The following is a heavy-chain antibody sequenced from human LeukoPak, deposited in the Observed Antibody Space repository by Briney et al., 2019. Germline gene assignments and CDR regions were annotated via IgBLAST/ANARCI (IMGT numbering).Heavy chain of an antibody. V-gene: IGHV3-53*01. CDR1: GFTVSSNY. Sequence: GGSLRLSCAASGFTVSSNYMSWVRQAPGKGLEWVSVIYSGGSTYYADSVKGRFTISRDNSKNTLYLQMNSLRAEDTAVYYCAREGYDSSDYFFDYWGQGTLVTVSS. CDR2: IYSGGST. J-gene: IGHJ4*02. CDR3: AREGYDSSDYFFDY. D-gene: IGHD3-22*01.